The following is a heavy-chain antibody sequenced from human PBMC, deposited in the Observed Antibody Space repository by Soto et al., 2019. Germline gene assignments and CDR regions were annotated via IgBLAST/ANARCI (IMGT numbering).Heavy chain of an antibody. CDR1: GFTFRNYG. Sequence: QVQLVESGGGVVRPGRSLRLTCAASGFTFRNYGMHWVRQAPGKGLEWVAVISHDGSDKYYADSMKGRFIISRDNAKNSVYLDMNSLSAEDTAVYYCPRESVDLTSNFDYWGQGTLVTVSS. V-gene: IGHV3-30*03. J-gene: IGHJ4*02. CDR3: PRESVDLTSNFDY. CDR2: ISHDGSDK. D-gene: IGHD5-12*01.